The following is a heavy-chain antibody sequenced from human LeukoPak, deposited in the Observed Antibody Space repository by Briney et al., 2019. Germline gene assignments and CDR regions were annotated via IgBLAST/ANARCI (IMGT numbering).Heavy chain of an antibody. CDR3: ARKYPDHWFDP. J-gene: IGHJ5*02. CDR2: IYHSGST. V-gene: IGHV4-30-2*05. Sequence: SETLSLTCAVSGGSISSGGYSWSWIRQPPGKGLEWIGYIYHSGSTYYNLSLKSRVTMSVDTSKNQFSLKLRSVTAADTAVYYCARKYPDHWFDPWGQGTLVTVSS. D-gene: IGHD6-6*01. CDR1: GGSISSGGYS.